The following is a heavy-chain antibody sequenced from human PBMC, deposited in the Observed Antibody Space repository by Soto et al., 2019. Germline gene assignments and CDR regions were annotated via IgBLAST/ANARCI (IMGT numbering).Heavy chain of an antibody. CDR2: ISYDGSNK. Sequence: PGGSLRLSCAASGFTFSSYGMHWVRQAPGKGLEWVAVISYDGSNKYYADSVKGRFTISRDNSKNTLYLQMNSLRAEDTAVYYCAKDLNYYDSSGARSKVVTRYYGMDVWGQGTTVTVSS. D-gene: IGHD3-22*01. J-gene: IGHJ6*02. CDR1: GFTFSSYG. V-gene: IGHV3-30*18. CDR3: AKDLNYYDSSGARSKVVTRYYGMDV.